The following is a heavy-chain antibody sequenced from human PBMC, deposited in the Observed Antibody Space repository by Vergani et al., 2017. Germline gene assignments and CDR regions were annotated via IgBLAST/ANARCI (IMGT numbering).Heavy chain of an antibody. CDR3: AIWADRWIQLWYLPS. V-gene: IGHV3-21*01. CDR2: ISSSSSYI. J-gene: IGHJ5*02. Sequence: EVRLVESGGGLVKPGGSLRLSCAASGFTFSSYSMNWVRQAPGKGLEWVSSISSSSSYIYYADSVKGRFTISRDNAKNSLYLQMNSLRAEDTAVYYCAIWADRWIQLWYLPSWGQGTLVTVSS. CDR1: GFTFSSYS. D-gene: IGHD5-18*01.